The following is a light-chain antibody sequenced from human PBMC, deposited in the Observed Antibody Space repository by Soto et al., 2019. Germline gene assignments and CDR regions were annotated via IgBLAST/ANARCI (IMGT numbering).Light chain of an antibody. V-gene: IGKV1-5*01. CDR3: QQYNSYSPWT. J-gene: IGKJ1*01. CDR1: QSISSW. CDR2: DAS. Sequence: DIHITPSPCSLCLYLVGRVTHTCQASQSISSWLAWYQQKPGKAPKLLIYDASSLESGVPSRFSGSGSGTEFTLTISSLQPDDFATYYCQQYNSYSPWTFGQGTKVDI.